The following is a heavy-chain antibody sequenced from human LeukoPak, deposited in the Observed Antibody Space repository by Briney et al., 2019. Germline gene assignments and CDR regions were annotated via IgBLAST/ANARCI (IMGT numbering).Heavy chain of an antibody. CDR2: IYYSGST. CDR1: GGSISSTNYY. V-gene: IGHV4-61*01. D-gene: IGHD2-15*01. J-gene: IGHJ3*02. CDR3: AREGSGPWAFDI. Sequence: SETLSLTCTVSGGSISSTNYYWGWIRQPPGKGLEWIGYIYYSGSTNYNPSLKSRVTISVDTSKNQFSLKLSSVTAADTAVYYCAREGSGPWAFDIWGQGTMVIVSS.